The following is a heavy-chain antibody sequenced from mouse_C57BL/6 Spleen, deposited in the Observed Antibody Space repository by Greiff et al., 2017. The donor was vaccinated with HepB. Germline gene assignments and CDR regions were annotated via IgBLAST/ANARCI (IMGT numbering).Heavy chain of an antibody. V-gene: IGHV1-15*01. CDR2: IDPETGGT. CDR3: TRMREYYYGSDWYFDV. CDR1: GYTFTDYE. D-gene: IGHD1-1*01. Sequence: QVQLQQSGAELVRPGASVTLSCKASGYTFTDYEMHWVKQTPVHGLEWIGAIDPETGGTAYNQKFKGKAILTADKSSSTAYMELRSLTSEDSAVYYCTRMREYYYGSDWYFDVWGTGTTVTVSS. J-gene: IGHJ1*03.